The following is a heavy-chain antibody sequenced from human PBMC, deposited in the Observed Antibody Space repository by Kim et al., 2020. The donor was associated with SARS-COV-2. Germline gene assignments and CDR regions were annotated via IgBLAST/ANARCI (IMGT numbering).Heavy chain of an antibody. D-gene: IGHD3-3*01. Sequence: DPLKGRLTIPRDNSQKTLDLKMNRLRAEDTAVYYCAKDPYYDFWSGYYFDYWGQGTLVTVSS. J-gene: IGHJ4*02. V-gene: IGHV3-23*01. CDR3: AKDPYYDFWSGYYFDY.